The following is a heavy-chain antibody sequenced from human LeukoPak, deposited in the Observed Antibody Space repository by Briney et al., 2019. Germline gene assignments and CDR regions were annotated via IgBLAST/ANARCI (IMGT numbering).Heavy chain of an antibody. J-gene: IGHJ4*02. CDR3: ASGYSSGWYFLDY. CDR1: GFTFSDYY. Sequence: PGGSLRLSCAASGFTFSDYYMSWIRQAPGKGLEWVSYISSSGNSIYYADSVKGRFTISRDNAKNSLYLQMNSLRAEDTAVYYCASGYSSGWYFLDYWGQGTLVTVSS. D-gene: IGHD6-19*01. V-gene: IGHV3-11*01. CDR2: ISSSGNSI.